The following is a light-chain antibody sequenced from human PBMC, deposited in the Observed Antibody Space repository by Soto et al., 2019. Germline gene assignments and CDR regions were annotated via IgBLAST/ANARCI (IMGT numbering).Light chain of an antibody. Sequence: EIVLTQSPGTLSLSPGERATLSCRASQSVRNCLAWYQQKPGQAPRLLINGASRRATGIPDRFSGSGSGTDFIFTISRLEPEDFAVYYCQQYGSSVETFGQGTKVEIK. CDR2: GAS. V-gene: IGKV3-20*01. J-gene: IGKJ1*01. CDR1: QSVRNC. CDR3: QQYGSSVET.